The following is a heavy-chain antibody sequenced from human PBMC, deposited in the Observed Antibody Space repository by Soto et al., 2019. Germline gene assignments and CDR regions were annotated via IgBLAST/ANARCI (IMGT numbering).Heavy chain of an antibody. CDR2: IIPIFGTA. CDR1: GGTFSSYA. CDR3: ARDRRALRYSSSWPAAFDI. Sequence: QVQLVQSGAEVKKPGSSVKVSCKASGGTFSSYAISWVRQAPGQGLEWMGGIIPIFGTANYAQKFQGRVTITADKSTSTAYMELSSLRSEDTAVYYCARDRRALRYSSSWPAAFDIWGQGTMVTVSS. D-gene: IGHD6-13*01. V-gene: IGHV1-69*06. J-gene: IGHJ3*02.